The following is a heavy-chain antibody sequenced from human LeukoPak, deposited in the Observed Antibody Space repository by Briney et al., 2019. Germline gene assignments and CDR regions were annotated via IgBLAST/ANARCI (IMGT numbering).Heavy chain of an antibody. CDR2: ISGSGGST. CDR1: GFTSSSYA. V-gene: IGHV3-23*01. CDR3: AKGGKWDVTPFDY. Sequence: GGSLRLSCAASGFTSSSYAMSWVRQAPGKGLEWVSAISGSGGSTYYADSVKGRFTISRDNSENTLYLQVNSLRAEDTAVYYCAKGGKWDVTPFDYWGQGTLVTVSS. D-gene: IGHD1-26*01. J-gene: IGHJ4*02.